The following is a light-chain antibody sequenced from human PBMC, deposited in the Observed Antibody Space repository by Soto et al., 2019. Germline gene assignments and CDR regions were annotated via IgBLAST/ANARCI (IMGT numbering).Light chain of an antibody. CDR2: AAS. CDR3: QQLNSYPWT. CDR1: QGISSY. V-gene: IGKV1-9*01. J-gene: IGKJ1*01. Sequence: DIQLPQYPSFLSASVGDRVTITCRASQGISSYLAWYQQKPGKAPKLLIYAASTLQSGVPSRFSGSGSGTEFTLTISSLQPEDFATYYCQQLNSYPWTFGQGTKVEIK.